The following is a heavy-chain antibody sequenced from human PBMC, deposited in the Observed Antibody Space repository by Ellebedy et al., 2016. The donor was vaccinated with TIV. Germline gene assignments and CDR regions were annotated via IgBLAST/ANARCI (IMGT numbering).Heavy chain of an antibody. CDR2: IWYDGSIK. CDR3: AKDYFYDSSGGYFDY. V-gene: IGHV3-33*06. Sequence: PGGSLRLSCAASGFTFSSYGMHWIRQAPGKGLEWVAVIWYDGSIKYYGDSVKGRFTISRDNSKNTLYMQMNSLRAEDTAVYYCAKDYFYDSSGGYFDYWGQGTLVTVSS. D-gene: IGHD3-22*01. CDR1: GFTFSSYG. J-gene: IGHJ4*02.